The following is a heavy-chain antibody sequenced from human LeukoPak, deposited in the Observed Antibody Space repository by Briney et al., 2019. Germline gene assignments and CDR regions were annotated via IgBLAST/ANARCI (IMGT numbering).Heavy chain of an antibody. V-gene: IGHV4-30-2*01. CDR1: GGSISSGGYY. Sequence: PSQTLSLTCTVSGGSISSGGYYWSWIRQPPGKGLEWIGYIYHSGSTYYNPSLKSRVTISVDRSKNQFSLKLSSVTAADTAVYYCARDAVSIGASDWGQGTLVTVSS. CDR2: IYHSGST. D-gene: IGHD6-6*01. CDR3: ARDAVSIGASD. J-gene: IGHJ4*02.